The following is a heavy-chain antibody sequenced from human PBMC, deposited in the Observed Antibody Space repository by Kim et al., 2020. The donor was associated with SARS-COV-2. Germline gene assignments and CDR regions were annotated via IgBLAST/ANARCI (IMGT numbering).Heavy chain of an antibody. CDR2: IYHSGST. J-gene: IGHJ4*01. CDR1: GYSISSGYY. V-gene: IGHV4-38-2*02. CDR3: ARANYYDSSGDILDFDY. D-gene: IGHD3-22*01. Sequence: SETLSLTCTVSGYSISSGYYWGWIRQPPGKGLEWIGSIYHSGSTYYNPSLKSRVTISVDTSKNQFSLKLSSVTAADTAVYYCARANYYDSSGDILDFDY.